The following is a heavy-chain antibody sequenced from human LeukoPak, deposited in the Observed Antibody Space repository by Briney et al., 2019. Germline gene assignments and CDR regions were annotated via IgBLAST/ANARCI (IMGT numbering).Heavy chain of an antibody. V-gene: IGHV3-48*03. J-gene: IGHJ3*02. CDR1: GFTFSSYE. D-gene: IGHD1-26*01. CDR2: IISSGSTI. CDR3: ARTRSYGPDAFDI. Sequence: GGSLRLSCAASGFTFSSYEMNWVRQAPGKGLEWVSYIISSGSTIYYADSVKGRFTISRDNAKNSLYLQMNSLRAEDTAVYYCARTRSYGPDAFDIWGQGTMVTVSS.